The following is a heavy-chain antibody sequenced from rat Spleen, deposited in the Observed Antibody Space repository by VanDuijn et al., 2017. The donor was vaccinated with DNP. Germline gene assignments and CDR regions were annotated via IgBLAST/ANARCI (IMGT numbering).Heavy chain of an antibody. J-gene: IGHJ2*01. Sequence: EVQLVETGGGLVQPGRSLKISCVASGFTFSRNWMFWVRQAPKKGLEWVATISSDGSSTYYRDSVKGRFSISRDNAKSTLYLQMDSLRSEDTATYYCARDPEYYGFQGYFDYWGQGVMVTVSS. D-gene: IGHD1-6*01. CDR3: ARDPEYYGFQGYFDY. CDR2: ISSDGSST. V-gene: IGHV5-58*01. CDR1: GFTFSRNW.